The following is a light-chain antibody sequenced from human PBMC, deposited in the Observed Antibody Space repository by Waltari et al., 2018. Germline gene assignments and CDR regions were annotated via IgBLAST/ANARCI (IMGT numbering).Light chain of an antibody. J-gene: IGLJ1*01. CDR3: QTWYSISYV. CDR1: KLGDKY. Sequence: SYELTQPPSVSVSPGQAVSITCSGKKLGDKYVNWYQQKAGQSPVLVIYEDTKRPSGTPGRLSASNSANTATLTLSETQAMDEADYYCQTWYSISYVFGTGTTFTVL. V-gene: IGLV3-1*01. CDR2: EDT.